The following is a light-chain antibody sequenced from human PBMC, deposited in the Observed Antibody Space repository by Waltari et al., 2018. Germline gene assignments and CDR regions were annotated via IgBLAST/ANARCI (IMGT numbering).Light chain of an antibody. CDR2: DVS. CDR1: SSDVGGYNY. J-gene: IGLJ2*01. Sequence: QSALTQPASVSGSPGQSITISCTGTSSDVGGYNYVPWYQQHPGKAPKLMIYDVSKRPSGVSNRFSGSKSGNTASLTISGLQAEDEADYYCSSYTSSSTRLFGGGTKLTVL. CDR3: SSYTSSSTRL. V-gene: IGLV2-14*01.